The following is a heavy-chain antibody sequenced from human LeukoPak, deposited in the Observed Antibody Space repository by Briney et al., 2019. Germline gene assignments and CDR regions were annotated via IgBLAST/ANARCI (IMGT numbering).Heavy chain of an antibody. CDR1: GGSISSGGYY. J-gene: IGHJ4*02. CDR3: ASTSRATVVTPE. CDR2: IYYSGST. Sequence: SQTLSLTCTVSGGSISSGGYYWSWIRQHPGKGLEWIGYIYYSGSTYYNPSLKSRVTISVDTSKNQFSLKLSSVTAADTAVYYCASTSRATVVTPEWGQGTLVTVSS. D-gene: IGHD4-23*01. V-gene: IGHV4-31*03.